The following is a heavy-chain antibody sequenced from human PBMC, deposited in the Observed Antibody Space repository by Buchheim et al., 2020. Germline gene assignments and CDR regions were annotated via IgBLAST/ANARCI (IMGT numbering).Heavy chain of an antibody. CDR2: INSDGSST. V-gene: IGHV3-74*01. D-gene: IGHD3-22*01. CDR3: ARGDFTPSGYYLKYYYYYGMDV. J-gene: IGHJ6*02. Sequence: EVQLVESGGGLVQPGGSLRLSCAASGFTFSSYWMHWVRQAPGKGLVWVSRINSDGSSTSYADSVKGRFTISRDNAKKTLYLQMNSLRAEDTAVYYCARGDFTPSGYYLKYYYYYGMDVWGQGTT. CDR1: GFTFSSYW.